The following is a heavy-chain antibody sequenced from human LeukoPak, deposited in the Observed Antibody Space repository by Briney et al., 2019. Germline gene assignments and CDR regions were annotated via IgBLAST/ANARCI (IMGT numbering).Heavy chain of an antibody. V-gene: IGHV1-69*05. CDR1: GGTFSSYA. D-gene: IGHD4-11*01. J-gene: IGHJ3*02. Sequence: SVKVSYKASGGTFSSYAISWVRQAPGQGLEWMGRIIPVFGTANYAQKFQGRVTMTRDTSTSTAYMELSSLRSEDTAVYYCARPHKTTKTRSAKDAFDIWGQGTMVTVSS. CDR3: ARPHKTTKTRSAKDAFDI. CDR2: IIPVFGTA.